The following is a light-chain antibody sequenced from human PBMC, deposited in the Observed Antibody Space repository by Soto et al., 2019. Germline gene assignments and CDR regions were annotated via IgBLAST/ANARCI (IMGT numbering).Light chain of an antibody. CDR2: AAS. V-gene: IGKV1-12*01. CDR1: QGLSSW. Sequence: DIQMTQSPSSVSASVGDRVTITCRASQGLSSWLAWYQQQPGKAPQLLIYAASSLQSGVPSRFSGSGSGTDFTLTIRSLQPEDFATYYCQQANSFPFTFGPGTKVDIK. CDR3: QQANSFPFT. J-gene: IGKJ3*01.